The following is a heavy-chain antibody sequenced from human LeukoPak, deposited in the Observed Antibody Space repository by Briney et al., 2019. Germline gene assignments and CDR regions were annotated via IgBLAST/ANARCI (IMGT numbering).Heavy chain of an antibody. Sequence: PGGSLRLXCAASGFTFSSYGMHWVRQAPGKGLEWVAVIWYDGSNKYYADSVKGRFTISRDNSKNTLYLQMNSLRAEDTAVYYCAKEATDYVWGSYRPGPFDYWGQGTLVTVSS. V-gene: IGHV3-33*06. CDR3: AKEATDYVWGSYRPGPFDY. D-gene: IGHD3-16*01. J-gene: IGHJ4*02. CDR1: GFTFSSYG. CDR2: IWYDGSNK.